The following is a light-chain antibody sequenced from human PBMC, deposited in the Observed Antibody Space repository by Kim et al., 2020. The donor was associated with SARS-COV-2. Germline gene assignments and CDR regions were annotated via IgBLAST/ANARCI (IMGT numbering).Light chain of an antibody. V-gene: IGLV3-1*01. CDR3: QAWDSSTYV. J-gene: IGLJ1*01. CDR2: KDN. CDR1: KLGDKY. Sequence: VSPGQTASITCSGDKLGDKYAWWYQQKPGQSPVLVIYKDNKRPSGIPERFSGSNSGNTATLTISGTQAMDEADYYCQAWDSSTYVFGTGTQLTVL.